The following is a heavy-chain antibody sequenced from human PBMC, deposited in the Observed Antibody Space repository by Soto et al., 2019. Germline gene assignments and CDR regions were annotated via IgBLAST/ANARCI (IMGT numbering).Heavy chain of an antibody. V-gene: IGHV3-74*01. Sequence: GGSLRLSGAASGLTFSTYWMHWVRQAPGKGLVWVSRINSDGSSTIYADSVKGRFTISRDNAKNTLYLQMNSLRAEDTAVYFCAKTIYPTLTPSVDVWVKGTRVTVSS. CDR1: GLTFSTYW. CDR3: AKTIYPTLTPSVDV. CDR2: INSDGSST. D-gene: IGHD4-4*01. J-gene: IGHJ6*04.